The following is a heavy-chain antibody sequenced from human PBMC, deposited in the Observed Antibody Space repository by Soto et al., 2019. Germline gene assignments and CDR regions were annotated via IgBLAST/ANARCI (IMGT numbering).Heavy chain of an antibody. CDR2: IYYSGST. V-gene: IGHV4-39*01. CDR3: ARHSTGWYAAFDV. CDR1: GGSISSSSNY. J-gene: IGHJ3*01. D-gene: IGHD6-19*01. Sequence: SETLSLTCTVSGGSISSSSNYWGWIRQPPGKGLEWIGSIYYSGSTYYNPSLKSRVTISVDTSKNQFSLNVSSVTAADTALYYCARHSTGWYAAFDVWDQGTMVTV.